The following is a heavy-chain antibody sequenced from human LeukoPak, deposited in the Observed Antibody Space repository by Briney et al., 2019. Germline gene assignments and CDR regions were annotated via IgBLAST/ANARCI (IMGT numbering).Heavy chain of an antibody. CDR2: IIPILGIA. CDR3: VRDRYYDIYN. V-gene: IGHV1-69*04. CDR1: GGTFSSYT. D-gene: IGHD3-9*01. J-gene: IGHJ4*02. Sequence: SVKVPCKASGGTFSSYTISWVRQAPGQRLEWMGRIIPILGIANYAQKFQGRVTITAEKSTSTAYMELSSLTSEDTAVYYCVRDRYYDIYNWGQGTLVTVSS.